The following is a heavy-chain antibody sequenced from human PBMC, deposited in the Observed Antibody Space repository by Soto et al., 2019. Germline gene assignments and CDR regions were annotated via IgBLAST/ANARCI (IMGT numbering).Heavy chain of an antibody. CDR3: ARGEIVVVVAATSYYYYMEV. Sequence: SETLSLTCAVYGGSFSGYYWIWIRQPPGKGLEWIGEINHSGSTNYNPSLKSRVTISVDTSKNQFSLKLSSVTAADTAVYYCARGEIVVVVAATSYYYYMEVWGKGTTVTVSS. CDR1: GGSFSGYY. CDR2: INHSGST. V-gene: IGHV4-34*01. J-gene: IGHJ6*03. D-gene: IGHD2-15*01.